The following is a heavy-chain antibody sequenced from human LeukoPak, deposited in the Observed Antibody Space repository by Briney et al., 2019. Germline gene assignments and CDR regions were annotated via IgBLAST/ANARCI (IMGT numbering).Heavy chain of an antibody. CDR2: IYYSGST. D-gene: IGHD3-10*01. J-gene: IGHJ3*02. CDR3: ARESMVRGNDAFAI. Sequence: SETLSLTCTVSGGSISSSSYYWGWIRQPPGKGLEWIGSIYYSGSTYYNPSLKSRVTMSVDTSKNQFSLKLSSVTAADTAVYYCARESMVRGNDAFAIWGQGTMVTVSS. CDR1: GGSISSSSYY. V-gene: IGHV4-39*07.